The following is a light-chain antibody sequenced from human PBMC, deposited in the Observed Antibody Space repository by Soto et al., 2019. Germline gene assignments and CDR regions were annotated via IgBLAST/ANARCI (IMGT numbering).Light chain of an antibody. J-gene: IGLJ2*01. CDR2: DVS. CDR3: SSFASSNTVI. CDR1: SSDVGGYNY. V-gene: IGLV2-14*01. Sequence: QSALTQPASVSGSPGQSITISCTGTSSDVGGYNYVSWYQQHPGKAPKLMIYDVSNRPSGVSNRFSGSKSGNTASLTISGLRAEDDADYYCSSFASSNTVIFGGGTKLTVL.